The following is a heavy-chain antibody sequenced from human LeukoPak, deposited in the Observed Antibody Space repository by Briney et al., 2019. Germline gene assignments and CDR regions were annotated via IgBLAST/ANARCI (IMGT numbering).Heavy chain of an antibody. D-gene: IGHD3-3*01. CDR3: ARDLRDFWSGYSEYFDY. CDR1: GGSISSSSYY. Sequence: PSETLSLTCTVSGGSISSSSYYWGWIRQPPGKGLEWIGSIYYSGSTYYNPSLKSRVTISVDTSKNQFSLKLSSVTAADTAVYYCARDLRDFWSGYSEYFDYWGQGTLVTVSS. J-gene: IGHJ4*02. V-gene: IGHV4-39*07. CDR2: IYYSGST.